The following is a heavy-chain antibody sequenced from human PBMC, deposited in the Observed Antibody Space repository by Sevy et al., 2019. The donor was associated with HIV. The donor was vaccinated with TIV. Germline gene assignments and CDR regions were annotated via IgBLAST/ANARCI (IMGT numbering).Heavy chain of an antibody. Sequence: GGSLRLSCAASGFTFSSYAMHWVRQAPGKGLEWVAVISYDGSNKYYADSVKGRFIISGDNSKNTLYHQMNSLRAENTAVYYVARSDGRGAFDIWRQGTMVTVSS. J-gene: IGHJ3*02. CDR2: ISYDGSNK. CDR3: ARSDGRGAFDI. D-gene: IGHD2-8*01. V-gene: IGHV3-30*14. CDR1: GFTFSSYA.